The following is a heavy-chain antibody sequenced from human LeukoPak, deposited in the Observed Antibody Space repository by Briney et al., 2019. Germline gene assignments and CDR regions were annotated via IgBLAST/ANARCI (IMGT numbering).Heavy chain of an antibody. CDR2: ISSSGSTI. V-gene: IGHV3-48*03. Sequence: GGSLRLSCSASGFTFSIYEMNWVRQAPGKGLEWVSYISSSGSTIYYADSVKGRFTISRDNAKNSLYLQMNSLRGEDTAIYYCARGAAGGSGGIDYWGQGTLVTVSS. CDR1: GFTFSIYE. D-gene: IGHD6-13*01. J-gene: IGHJ4*02. CDR3: ARGAAGGSGGIDY.